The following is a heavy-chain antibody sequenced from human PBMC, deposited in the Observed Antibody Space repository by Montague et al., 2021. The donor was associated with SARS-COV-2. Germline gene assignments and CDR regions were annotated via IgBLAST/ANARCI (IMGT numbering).Heavy chain of an antibody. V-gene: IGHV4-59*01. Sequence: SETLSLTCTVSGGSISSYYWSWIRQPPAKGLQWIGYVYYSGSTNYNPSLKSRVTISVDTSKDQFSLKLRSVTAADTAVYYCARGFDYWGQGTLVTVSS. CDR1: GGSISSYY. CDR3: ARGFDY. J-gene: IGHJ4*02. CDR2: VYYSGST.